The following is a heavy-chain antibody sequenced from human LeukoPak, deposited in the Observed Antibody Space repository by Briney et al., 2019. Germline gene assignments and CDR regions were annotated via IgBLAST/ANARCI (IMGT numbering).Heavy chain of an antibody. CDR1: GYTFTSYD. CDR2: MNPNSGNT. D-gene: IGHD6-19*01. CDR3: ARGDSSGWYGSWSVWFDP. V-gene: IGHV1-8*01. J-gene: IGHJ5*02. Sequence: ASVKVSCKASGYTFTSYDINWVRQATGQGLEWMGWMNPNSGNTGYAQKFQGRVTMTRNTSISTAYMELSSLRSEDTAVYYCARGDSSGWYGSWSVWFDPWGQGTLDTVSS.